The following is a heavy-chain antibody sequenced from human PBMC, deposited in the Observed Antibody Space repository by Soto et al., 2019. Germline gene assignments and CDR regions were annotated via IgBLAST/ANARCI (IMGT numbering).Heavy chain of an antibody. D-gene: IGHD2-2*01. J-gene: IGHJ4*02. CDR3: AGTSCSSTTCPTTY. V-gene: IGHV1-2*02. CDR2: INPHSGGT. CDR1: GYTFTGYY. Sequence: QVQLVQSGAEVKKPGASVKVSCKTSGYTFTGYYIYWVRQAPGQGLEWMGWINPHSGGTDSSQKFQGRGTMTRDTSISTAYMELSRLISDDTAVYYCAGTSCSSTTCPTTYWGQGTLVTVSS.